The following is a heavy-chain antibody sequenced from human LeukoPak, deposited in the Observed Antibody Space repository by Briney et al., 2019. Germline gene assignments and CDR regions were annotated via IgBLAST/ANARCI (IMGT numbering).Heavy chain of an antibody. Sequence: SETLSLTCTVSGGSISSSSYYWGWIRQPPGKGLEWIGSIYYSGSTYYNPSLKSRVTISVDTSKNQFSLKLSSVTAADTAVYYCATAVAGTNDAFDIWGQGTMVTVSS. V-gene: IGHV4-39*07. CDR2: IYYSGST. D-gene: IGHD6-19*01. CDR1: GGSISSSSYY. J-gene: IGHJ3*02. CDR3: ATAVAGTNDAFDI.